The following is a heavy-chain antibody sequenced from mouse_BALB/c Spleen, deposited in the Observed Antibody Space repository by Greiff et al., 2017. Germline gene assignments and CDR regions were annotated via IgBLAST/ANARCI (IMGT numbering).Heavy chain of an antibody. CDR3: ARFPLYGSSLYYAMDY. J-gene: IGHJ4*01. Sequence: EVQLQQSGPSLVKPSQTLSLTCSVTGDSITSGYWNWIRKFPGNKLEYMGYISYSGSTYYNPSLKSRISITRDTSKNQYYLQLNSVTTEDTATYYCARFPLYGSSLYYAMDYWGQGTSVTVSS. D-gene: IGHD1-1*01. CDR1: GDSITSGY. CDR2: ISYSGST. V-gene: IGHV3-8*02.